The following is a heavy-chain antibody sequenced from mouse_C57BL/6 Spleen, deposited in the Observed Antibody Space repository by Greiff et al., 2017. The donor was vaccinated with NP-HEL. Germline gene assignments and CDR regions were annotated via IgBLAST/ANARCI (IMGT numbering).Heavy chain of an antibody. D-gene: IGHD2-4*01. CDR2: IYPGNSDT. CDR3: ASAHYDYDHDY. J-gene: IGHJ2*01. CDR1: GYTFTSYW. V-gene: IGHV1-5*01. Sequence: EVQLQQSGTVLARPGASVKLSCKTSGYTFTSYWMHWVKQRPGQGLEWIGAIYPGNSDTSYNQKFKGKATLTAVTSASTAYMELSSLTNEDSAVYSGASAHYDYDHDYWGQGTTLTVSS.